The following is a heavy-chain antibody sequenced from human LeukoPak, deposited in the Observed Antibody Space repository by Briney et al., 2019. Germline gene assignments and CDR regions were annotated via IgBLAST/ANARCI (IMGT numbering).Heavy chain of an antibody. D-gene: IGHD1-26*01. CDR1: GGSFSGYY. V-gene: IGHV4-34*01. Sequence: SETLSLTCAVYGGSFSGYYWSWLRQPPGKGLEWIGEINPSGSTNYNPSLKSRVTISVNTSKNQFSLKLSSVTAADTAVYYCALLVVGGGGREYFDYWGQGTLVTVSS. CDR3: ALLVVGGGGREYFDY. CDR2: INPSGST. J-gene: IGHJ4*02.